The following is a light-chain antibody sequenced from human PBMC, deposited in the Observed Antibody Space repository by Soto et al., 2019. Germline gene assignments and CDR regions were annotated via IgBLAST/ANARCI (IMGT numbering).Light chain of an antibody. CDR3: QKYNSVPS. CDR1: QGIRNY. V-gene: IGKV1-27*01. J-gene: IGKJ4*01. Sequence: DIQMTQSPSSLSASVGDRVTISCRASQGIRNYVAWYQQRPGKVPKLLIYAASTLQLGVPSRFSGSGSGTDFTLTISSLQPEDVATYYCQKYNSVPSFGGGTKVEIK. CDR2: AAS.